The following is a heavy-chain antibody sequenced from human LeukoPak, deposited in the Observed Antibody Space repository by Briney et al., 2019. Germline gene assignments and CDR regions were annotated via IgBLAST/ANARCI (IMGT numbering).Heavy chain of an antibody. V-gene: IGHV4-30-4*08. D-gene: IGHD3-3*01. Sequence: PSETLSLTCTVSGGSISSGDYYWSWIRQPPGKGLEWIGYIYYSGSTYYNPSLKSRVTISVDTSKNQFSLKLSSVTAADTAVYYCAREYDFWSGYYHWGQGTLVTVSS. CDR2: IYYSGST. J-gene: IGHJ5*02. CDR1: GGSISSGDYY. CDR3: AREYDFWSGYYH.